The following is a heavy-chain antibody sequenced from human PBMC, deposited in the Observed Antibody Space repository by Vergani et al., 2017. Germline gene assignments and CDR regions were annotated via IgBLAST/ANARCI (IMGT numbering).Heavy chain of an antibody. CDR3: ARRAERWETLLRDDFDV. J-gene: IGHJ3*01. D-gene: IGHD1-26*01. CDR1: GGSLSGYY. Sequence: QVQLQQWGPGLLKPSETLSLTCAVYGGSLSGYYWSWIRLAPGEGLEWIGEINHSGTINYNPTLKSPFNVSIDTSRDHFSLKLRSVSAADTAVYFCARRAERWETLLRDDFDVWSQGTLVTVSP. V-gene: IGHV4-34*01. CDR2: INHSGTI.